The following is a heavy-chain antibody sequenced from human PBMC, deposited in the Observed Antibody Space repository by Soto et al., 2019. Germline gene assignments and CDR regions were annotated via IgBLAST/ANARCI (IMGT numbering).Heavy chain of an antibody. D-gene: IGHD3-22*01. CDR2: IYYTGDT. Sequence: PSETLSLTCTVSGDFVSSSRYYWGWIGQPPGKGLEWIGSIYYTGDTFFNPSLKSRVTFSVDPSKNQFSLKLTSLTAADTAVYFCARHKELLLASLSYGLDLWGQGTTVTVSS. V-gene: IGHV4-39*01. J-gene: IGHJ6*02. CDR3: ARHKELLLASLSYGLDL. CDR1: GDFVSSSRYY.